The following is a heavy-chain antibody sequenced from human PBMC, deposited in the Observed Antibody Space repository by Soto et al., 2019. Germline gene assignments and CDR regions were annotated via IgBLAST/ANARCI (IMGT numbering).Heavy chain of an antibody. V-gene: IGHV4-34*01. D-gene: IGHD6-19*01. J-gene: IGHJ6*02. CDR3: ARGRAAWLYYYGMDV. CDR1: GGSFSGYY. Sequence: SETLSLTCAVYGGSFSGYYWSWIRQPPGKGLEWIGEINHSGSTNYNPSLKSRVTISVDTSKNQFSLKLSSVTAADTAVYYCARGRAAWLYYYGMDVWGQGTTVTVSS. CDR2: INHSGST.